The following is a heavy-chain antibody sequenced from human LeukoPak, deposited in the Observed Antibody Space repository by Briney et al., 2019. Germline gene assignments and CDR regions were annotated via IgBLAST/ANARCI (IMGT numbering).Heavy chain of an antibody. CDR3: AREGYTSSWYSGYYYFDY. V-gene: IGHV4-61*02. Sequence: SETLSLTCTVSGGSISSGSYFWTWIRQPAGKGLEWIGRINTSGSTNYNPSLKSRVTISVDTSKNQFSLKLSSVTAADTAGFYCAREGYTSSWYSGYYYFDYWGQGTLVTVSS. CDR1: GGSISSGSYF. J-gene: IGHJ4*02. D-gene: IGHD6-13*01. CDR2: INTSGST.